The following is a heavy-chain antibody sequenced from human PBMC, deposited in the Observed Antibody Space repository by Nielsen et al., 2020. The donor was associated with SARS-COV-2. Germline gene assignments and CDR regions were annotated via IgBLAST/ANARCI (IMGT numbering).Heavy chain of an antibody. Sequence: SETLSLTCTVSGYSISSDYYWGWIRQSPGKGLEWIGNIYHSGSTFYNPSLKSRVIISVDTSKTQFSPKLRSVTAADTAVYYCARVISPGSGSYRWFDPWGQGTLVTVSS. CDR2: IYHSGST. V-gene: IGHV4-38-2*02. CDR3: ARVISPGSGSYRWFDP. D-gene: IGHD3-10*01. J-gene: IGHJ5*02. CDR1: GYSISSDYY.